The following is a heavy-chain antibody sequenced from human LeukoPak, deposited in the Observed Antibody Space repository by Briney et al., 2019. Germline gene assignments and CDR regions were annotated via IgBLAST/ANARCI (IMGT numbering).Heavy chain of an antibody. Sequence: SQTLSLTCAISGDSVSSNSATWNWIRQSPSRGLGWLGRTYYRSKWSNDYAVSVKGRITVDPDTSKNQFSLQLNSVTPEDTAVYYCARDKNRWFDPWGQGALVTVSS. CDR2: TYYRSKWSN. CDR1: GDSVSSNSAT. J-gene: IGHJ5*02. CDR3: ARDKNRWFDP. V-gene: IGHV6-1*01. D-gene: IGHD2/OR15-2a*01.